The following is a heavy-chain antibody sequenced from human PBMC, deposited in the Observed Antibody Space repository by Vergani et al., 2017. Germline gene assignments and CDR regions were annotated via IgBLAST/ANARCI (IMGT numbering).Heavy chain of an antibody. CDR1: GGSISSYY. Sequence: QVQLQESGPGLVKPSETLSLTCTVSGGSISSYYWSWIRQPPGKGLELIGYIYYSGSTNYNPSLQSRVTISVDTSKNQFSLKLSSVTAADTAVYYCARVVSFGVVRVGWFDPWGQGTLVTVSS. CDR3: ARVVSFGVVRVGWFDP. J-gene: IGHJ5*02. D-gene: IGHD3-3*01. V-gene: IGHV4-59*01. CDR2: IYYSGST.